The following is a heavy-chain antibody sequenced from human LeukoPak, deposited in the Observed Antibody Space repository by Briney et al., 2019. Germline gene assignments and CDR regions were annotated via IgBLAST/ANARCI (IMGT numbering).Heavy chain of an antibody. CDR3: ARDLPVSRIHYYDSSGYGWDAFDI. D-gene: IGHD3-22*01. V-gene: IGHV1-18*01. Sequence: ASVKVSCKASGYTFTSYGISWVRQAPGQGLEWMGWISAYNGNTNYAQKLQGRVTMTTDTSTSTAYMELRSLRSDDTAVYYCARDLPVSRIHYYDSSGYGWDAFDIWGQGTMVTVSS. CDR1: GYTFTSYG. CDR2: ISAYNGNT. J-gene: IGHJ3*02.